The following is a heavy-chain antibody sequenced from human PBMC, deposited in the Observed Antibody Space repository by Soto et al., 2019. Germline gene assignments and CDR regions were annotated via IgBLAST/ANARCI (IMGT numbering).Heavy chain of an antibody. CDR1: GYSFTSYW. J-gene: IGHJ6*02. D-gene: IGHD3-22*01. Sequence: GESLKISCKGSGYSFTSYWISRVRQMPGKGLEWMGRIDPSDSYTNYSPSFQGHVTISADKSISTAYLQWSSLKASDTAMYYCARVTEGVTYYYDSSGSYYYGMDVWGQGTTVTVSS. V-gene: IGHV5-10-1*01. CDR2: IDPSDSYT. CDR3: ARVTEGVTYYYDSSGSYYYGMDV.